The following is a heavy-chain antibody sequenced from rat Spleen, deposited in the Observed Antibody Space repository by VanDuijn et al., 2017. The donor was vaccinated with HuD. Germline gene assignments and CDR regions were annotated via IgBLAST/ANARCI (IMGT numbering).Heavy chain of an antibody. J-gene: IGHJ2*01. V-gene: IGHV2-13*01. CDR2: IWGNGNT. CDR3: SRPGGSGSSFDH. Sequence: QVQLKESGPGLVQPSQTLSLTCTASGFSLTTYDMHWVRQPPGKGLEWMGVIWGNGNTHYSSALKSRLSISRDTSKSQVFLKMNSLQTEDTAIYFCSRPGGSGSSFDHWGQGVMVTVSS. CDR1: GFSLTTYD. D-gene: IGHD1-4*01.